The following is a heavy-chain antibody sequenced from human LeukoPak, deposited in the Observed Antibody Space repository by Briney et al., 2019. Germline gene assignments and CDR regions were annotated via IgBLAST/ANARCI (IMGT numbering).Heavy chain of an antibody. CDR3: AKGGKCDVTPFDY. Sequence: GGSLRLPCAASGFTFTSYSMNWVRQAPGEGVELVSTISGGGGSTYYADSAKGRFTISRDNSKNTLYLQVDSLRAEDTAVYYCAKGGKCDVTPFDYWGQGTLVTVSS. D-gene: IGHD3-16*01. V-gene: IGHV3-23*01. J-gene: IGHJ4*02. CDR2: ISGGGGST. CDR1: GFTFTSYS.